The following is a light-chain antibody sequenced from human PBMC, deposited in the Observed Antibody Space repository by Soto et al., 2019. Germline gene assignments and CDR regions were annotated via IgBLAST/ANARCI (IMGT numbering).Light chain of an antibody. J-gene: IGLJ2*01. V-gene: IGLV2-14*03. CDR2: DVS. CDR3: SSYTSRHTVI. CDR1: SSDVGGYNY. Sequence: QSALTQPASVSGSPGQSITISCTGTSSDVGGYNYVSWYQQHPGKAPKLMIYDVSNRPSGISNRFSGSKSGNTASLTISGLKAEDEADYYCSSYTSRHTVIFGGGTKLTVL.